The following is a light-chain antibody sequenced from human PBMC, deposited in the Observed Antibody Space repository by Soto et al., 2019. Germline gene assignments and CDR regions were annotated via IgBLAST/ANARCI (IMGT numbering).Light chain of an antibody. CDR1: RSDVGAYNY. V-gene: IGLV2-14*01. J-gene: IGLJ2*01. CDR2: EVS. CDR3: SSYTSSSTLVV. Sequence: QSALTQPPSASGSPGQSVTISCTGTRSDVGAYNYVSWYQQHPGKAPKLMIYEVSNRPSGVSNRFSGSKSGNTASLTISGLQAEDEADYYCSSYTSSSTLVVFGGGTKVTVL.